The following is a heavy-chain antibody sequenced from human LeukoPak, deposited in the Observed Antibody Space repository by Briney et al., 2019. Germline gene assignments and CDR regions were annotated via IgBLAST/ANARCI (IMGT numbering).Heavy chain of an antibody. D-gene: IGHD3-10*01. J-gene: IGHJ4*02. CDR1: GFTFSNYV. V-gene: IGHV3-23*01. CDR2: ITGSADDT. Sequence: GGSLRLSCATSGFTFSNYVMSWVRQAPGEGLEWVSAITGSADDTYYADSVKGRFTISRDNSKNTLYLQMNSLRAEDTAVYYCAKAPGASRPYYFDYWGQGTLVTVSS. CDR3: AKAPGASRPYYFDY.